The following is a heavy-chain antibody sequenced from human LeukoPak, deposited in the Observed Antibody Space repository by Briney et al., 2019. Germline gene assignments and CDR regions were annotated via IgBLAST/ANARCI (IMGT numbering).Heavy chain of an antibody. D-gene: IGHD3-10*01. Sequence: GGSLRLSCAASGFTFSSYWMHWVRQAPGKGLVWVSRINSDGSSTSYADSVKGRFTISRDNAKNTLYLQMNSLRAEDTAVYYCARDPPQEVGGNYYASGIYYAHFDYWGQGTLVTVSS. CDR2: INSDGSST. V-gene: IGHV3-74*01. CDR3: ARDPPQEVGGNYYASGIYYAHFDY. J-gene: IGHJ4*02. CDR1: GFTFSSYW.